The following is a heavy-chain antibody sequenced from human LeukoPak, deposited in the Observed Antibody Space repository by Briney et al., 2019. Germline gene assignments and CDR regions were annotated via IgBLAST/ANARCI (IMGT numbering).Heavy chain of an antibody. D-gene: IGHD5-18*01. Sequence: ASVKVSCKASGYTFTGYYMHWVRQAPGQGLEWMGWINPNSGGTNYAQKFQGRVTMTRDTSISTAYMELSRLRSDETAVYYCARDRGGYSYGNWFDPWGQGTLVTVSS. V-gene: IGHV1-2*02. CDR3: ARDRGGYSYGNWFDP. J-gene: IGHJ5*02. CDR1: GYTFTGYY. CDR2: INPNSGGT.